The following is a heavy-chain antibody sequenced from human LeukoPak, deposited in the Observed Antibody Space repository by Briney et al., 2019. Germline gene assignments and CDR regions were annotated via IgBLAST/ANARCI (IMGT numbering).Heavy chain of an antibody. Sequence: PSETLSLTCTVSGGSISSSFYYWGWIRQAPGKGLKWIGSIYYSGSTYYNPSLKSRVTISVDTSKNQFSLKLSSVTAADTAVYYCASYGAAAGISVYYYYYMDVWGKGTTVTISS. CDR1: GGSISSSFYY. D-gene: IGHD6-13*01. CDR2: IYYSGST. V-gene: IGHV4-39*01. CDR3: ASYGAAAGISVYYYYYMDV. J-gene: IGHJ6*03.